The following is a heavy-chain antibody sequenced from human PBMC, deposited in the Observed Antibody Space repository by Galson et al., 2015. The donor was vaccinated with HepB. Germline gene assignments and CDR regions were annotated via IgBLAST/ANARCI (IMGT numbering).Heavy chain of an antibody. CDR3: AKELESTFSGVRRGGYFDY. Sequence: SLRLSCAASGFTFSNHGLSWVRQAPGKGLEWVPSISGSGTSTFYADSVKGRFTISRDNSRDTLYLQMNSLRVEDTAVYFCAKELESTFSGVRRGGYFDYWGQGNLVTVSS. V-gene: IGHV3-23*01. CDR2: ISGSGTST. D-gene: IGHD1-1*01. J-gene: IGHJ4*02. CDR1: GFTFSNHG.